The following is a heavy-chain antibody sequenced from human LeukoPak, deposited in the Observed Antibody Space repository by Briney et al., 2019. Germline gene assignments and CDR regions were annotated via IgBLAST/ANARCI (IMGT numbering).Heavy chain of an antibody. CDR2: IRYDGSNK. CDR1: GFTFSSYG. J-gene: IGHJ4*02. Sequence: GVSLRLSCAASGFTFSSYGMHWVRQAPGKGLEWVAFIRYDGSNKYYADSVKGRFTISRDNSKNTLYLQMNSLRAEDTAVYYCAKDPGSYSGSYGLIDYWGQGTLVTVSS. D-gene: IGHD1-26*01. V-gene: IGHV3-30*02. CDR3: AKDPGSYSGSYGLIDY.